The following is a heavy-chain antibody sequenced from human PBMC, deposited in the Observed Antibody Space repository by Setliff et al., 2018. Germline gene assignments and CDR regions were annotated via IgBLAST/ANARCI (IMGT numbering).Heavy chain of an antibody. CDR2: INYRGNT. V-gene: IGHV4-39*02. D-gene: IGHD6-6*01. Sequence: SETLSLTCTVSGGPISSSNYYWGWIRQPPGKGLEWIGSINYRGNTHDNPSRRSRVTMSVDTSKSHFSLRLSSLTAADTAVYYCARMAVRVASRPSRPLDYYYYMDFWGKGATVTVSS. CDR3: ARMAVRVASRPSRPLDYYYYMDF. CDR1: GGPISSSNYY. J-gene: IGHJ6*03.